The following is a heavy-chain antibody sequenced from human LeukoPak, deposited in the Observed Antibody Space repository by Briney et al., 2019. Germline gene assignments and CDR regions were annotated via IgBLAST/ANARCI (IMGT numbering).Heavy chain of an antibody. CDR1: GGSISSYY. Sequence: SETLSLTRTVSGGSISSYYWSWIRQPPGKGLEWIGYIYSSGSTNYNPSLKSRVTISIDTSKNQFSLKLSSVTAADTAVYYCARHLTGSSVCIEYWGQGTLVTVSS. D-gene: IGHD2-8*02. CDR2: IYSSGST. CDR3: ARHLTGSSVCIEY. J-gene: IGHJ4*02. V-gene: IGHV4-4*09.